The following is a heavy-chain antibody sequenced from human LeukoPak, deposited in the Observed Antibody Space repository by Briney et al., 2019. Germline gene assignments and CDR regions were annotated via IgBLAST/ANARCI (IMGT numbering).Heavy chain of an antibody. D-gene: IGHD1-26*01. J-gene: IGHJ4*02. Sequence: PSETLSLTCTVSGGSISSSSYYWGWIRQPPGKGLEWIGSIYYSGSTYYNPSLKSRVTISVDTSKNQFSLKLSSVTAADMAVYYCARVGATHFDYWGQGTLVTVSS. V-gene: IGHV4-39*01. CDR2: IYYSGST. CDR1: GGSISSSSYY. CDR3: ARVGATHFDY.